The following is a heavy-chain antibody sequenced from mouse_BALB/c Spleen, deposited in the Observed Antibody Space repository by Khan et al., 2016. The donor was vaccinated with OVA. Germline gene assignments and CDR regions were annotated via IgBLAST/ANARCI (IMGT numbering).Heavy chain of an antibody. CDR3: NAWGGYGY. D-gene: IGHD3-2*02. Sequence: VQLQQSGAELVRSGASVKLSCTASGFYIKDYYMHWVKQRPEQGLEWIGWIDPENGDTEYAPKFQGKATMTADTSSNTAYLQLSSLTSEDTAVYYCNAWGGYGYWGQGTTLTVSS. CDR1: GFYIKDYY. CDR2: IDPENGDT. V-gene: IGHV14-4*02. J-gene: IGHJ2*01.